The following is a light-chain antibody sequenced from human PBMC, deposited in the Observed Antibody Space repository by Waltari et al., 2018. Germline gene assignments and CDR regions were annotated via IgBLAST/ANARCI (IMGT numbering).Light chain of an antibody. J-gene: IGKJ4*01. V-gene: IGKV3-20*01. CDR3: QQYGSSLSLT. Sequence: EIVLTQSPGTLSLSPGERATLSCRASQSVSSSYLAWYQQKPGQTPRLLIDGASSRATGSPDRFSGSGSGTDFTLTISRLEPEDFAVYYCQQYGSSLSLTFGGGTKVEIK. CDR2: GAS. CDR1: QSVSSSY.